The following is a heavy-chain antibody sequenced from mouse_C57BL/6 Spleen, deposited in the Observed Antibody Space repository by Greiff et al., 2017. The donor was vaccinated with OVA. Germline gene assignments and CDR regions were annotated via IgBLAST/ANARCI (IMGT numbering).Heavy chain of an antibody. D-gene: IGHD2-4*01. V-gene: IGHV1-81*01. CDR1: GYTFTSYG. CDR2: IYPRSGNT. J-gene: IGHJ2*01. Sequence: QVQLQQSGAELARPGASVKLSCKASGYTFTSYGISWVKQRTGQGLEWIGEIYPRSGNTYYNEKFKGKATLTADKSSSTAYMELRSLPSVDSAVYFCARWNDYDVGCDYWGQGTTLTVSS. CDR3: ARWNDYDVGCDY.